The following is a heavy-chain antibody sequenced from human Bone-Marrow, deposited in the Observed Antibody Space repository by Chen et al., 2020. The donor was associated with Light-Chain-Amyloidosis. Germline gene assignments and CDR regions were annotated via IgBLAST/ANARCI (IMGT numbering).Heavy chain of an antibody. J-gene: IGHJ4*02. Sequence: VKKPGESLKISCKGSGYTFPNYWIGWVRQMPGKGLEWMGVIYPDDSDARYSPSFEGQVTISSDKSITTAYLQWRSLKASDTAMYYCARRRDGYNFDYWGQGTLVTVSS. V-gene: IGHV5-51*01. D-gene: IGHD5-12*01. CDR1: GYTFPNYW. CDR2: IYPDDSDA. CDR3: ARRRDGYNFDY.